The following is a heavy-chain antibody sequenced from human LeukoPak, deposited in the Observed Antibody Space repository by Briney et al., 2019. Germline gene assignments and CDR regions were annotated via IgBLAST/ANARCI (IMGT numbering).Heavy chain of an antibody. V-gene: IGHV1-46*01. CDR2: INPSDAST. J-gene: IGHJ6*03. CDR3: ARLARYSWSPISPLYYYYYMDV. Sequence: ASVKVSCKASGYTFTSYSMNWVRQAPGQGPEWMGIINPSDASTTYAQKFQGRVTMTRDMSTSTVYMELSSLRSEDTAVYYCARLARYSWSPISPLYYYYYMDVWGKGTTVTVSS. D-gene: IGHD1-26*01. CDR1: GYTFTSYS.